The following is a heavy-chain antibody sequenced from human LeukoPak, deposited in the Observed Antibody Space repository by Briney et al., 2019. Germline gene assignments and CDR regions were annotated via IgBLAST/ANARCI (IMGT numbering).Heavy chain of an antibody. J-gene: IGHJ6*03. CDR3: ARRDYLDHFYYIDV. D-gene: IGHD3-10*01. V-gene: IGHV4-59*12. Sequence: SETLSLTCTVSGGSISSFYWSWIRQPPGEGLEWLGYIYYSGSPTYNPSLRSRLTISVDTSKDQFSLKLSSVTAADTAVYYCARRDYLDHFYYIDVWDKGNTVTVSS. CDR2: IYYSGSP. CDR1: GGSISSFY.